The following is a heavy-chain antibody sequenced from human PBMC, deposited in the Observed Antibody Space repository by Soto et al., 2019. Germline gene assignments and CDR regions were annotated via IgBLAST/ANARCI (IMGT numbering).Heavy chain of an antibody. Sequence: SETLSLTCAVYGGSFSGYYWSWIRQPPGKGLEWIGEINHSGSTNYNPSLRSRVTISVDTSKNQFSLKLSSVTAADTAVYYCARAPDYGDYVDLGYYFDYWGQGTLVTVSS. CDR2: INHSGST. CDR1: GGSFSGYY. D-gene: IGHD4-17*01. CDR3: ARAPDYGDYVDLGYYFDY. J-gene: IGHJ4*02. V-gene: IGHV4-34*01.